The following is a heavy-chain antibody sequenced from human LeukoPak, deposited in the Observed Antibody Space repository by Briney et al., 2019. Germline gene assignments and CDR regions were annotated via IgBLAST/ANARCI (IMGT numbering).Heavy chain of an antibody. J-gene: IGHJ4*02. Sequence: GGSLRLSCAASGFTFSSYWMSWVRQAPGKGLEWVANIKQDGSEKYYVDSVKGRFTISRDNAENSLYLQMNSLRAEDTAVYYCARGRVVVVPAAIYYWGQGTLVTVSS. D-gene: IGHD2-2*01. CDR1: GFTFSSYW. CDR2: IKQDGSEK. CDR3: ARGRVVVVPAAIYY. V-gene: IGHV3-7*03.